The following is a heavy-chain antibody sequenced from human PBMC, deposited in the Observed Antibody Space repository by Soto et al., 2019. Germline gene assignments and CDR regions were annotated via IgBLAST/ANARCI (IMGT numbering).Heavy chain of an antibody. J-gene: IGHJ6*03. Sequence: EVQVVESGGGLVQPGGSLRLSCAASGFSVRVNYMTWVRQAPGKGLEWVSVTYTGGDTDYADSVKGRFTTSRDNSKNMLYLEVSSLRAEDTAMYYCARVSFSNDYDHYYMDVWGKGTTVTVSS. CDR2: TYTGGDT. CDR1: GFSVRVNY. CDR3: ARVSFSNDYDHYYMDV. D-gene: IGHD4-4*01. V-gene: IGHV3-66*01.